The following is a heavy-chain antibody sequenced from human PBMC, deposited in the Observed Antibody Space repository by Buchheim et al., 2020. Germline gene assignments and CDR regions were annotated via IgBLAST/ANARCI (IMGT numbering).Heavy chain of an antibody. V-gene: IGHV3-66*01. CDR2: IYSGGST. CDR3: ARSPPRTIFGVVIYYFDY. Sequence: EVQLVESGGGLVQPGGSLRLSCAASGFTVSSNYMSWVRQAPGKGLEWVSVIYSGGSTYYADSVKGRFTISRGNSKNTLYLQMNSLRAEDTAVYYCARSPPRTIFGVVIYYFDYWGQGTL. J-gene: IGHJ4*02. CDR1: GFTVSSNY. D-gene: IGHD3-3*01.